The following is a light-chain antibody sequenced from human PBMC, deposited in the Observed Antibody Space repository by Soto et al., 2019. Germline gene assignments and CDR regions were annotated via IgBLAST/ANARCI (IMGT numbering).Light chain of an antibody. J-gene: IGKJ2*01. CDR2: QVS. Sequence: EVVMTQSPLSLPVTLGQPASISCRSSQGLLHSNGDTFLSWFQQRPGQSPRRLIYQVSNRDSGVPDRLSGSGSGSDFTLTISRVEVEDVGIYYCMQGTHWPYTFGHGTKLE. CDR3: MQGTHWPYT. CDR1: QGLLHSNGDTF. V-gene: IGKV2-30*02.